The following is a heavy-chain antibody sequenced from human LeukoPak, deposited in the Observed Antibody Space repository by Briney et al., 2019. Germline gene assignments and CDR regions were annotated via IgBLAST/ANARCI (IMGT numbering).Heavy chain of an antibody. CDR2: VSISGGTI. CDR1: GFIFSDYY. Sequence: GGSLRLYCAASGFIFSDYYMSWIRQPPGKGLEWVSYVSISGGTIYYADSVKGRFTISRDNAENSLYLQMNSLRAEDTAVYYCARTMITFGGVIVPMGFDYWGQGTLVTVS. V-gene: IGHV3-11*01. D-gene: IGHD3-16*02. CDR3: ARTMITFGGVIVPMGFDY. J-gene: IGHJ4*02.